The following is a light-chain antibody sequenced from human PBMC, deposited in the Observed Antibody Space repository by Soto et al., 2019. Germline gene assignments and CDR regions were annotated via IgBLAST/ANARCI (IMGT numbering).Light chain of an antibody. CDR1: QDISNY. Sequence: IQMTQSPSSLSASVGDRVNITCQASQDISNYLNWYQQKPGQAHKLLIYDASNLETGVPSRFSGSVSGTDFTFTISSLQPEDIATYYWQQYDNLPLTFGGGTKVDIK. CDR3: QQYDNLPLT. V-gene: IGKV1-33*01. J-gene: IGKJ4*01. CDR2: DAS.